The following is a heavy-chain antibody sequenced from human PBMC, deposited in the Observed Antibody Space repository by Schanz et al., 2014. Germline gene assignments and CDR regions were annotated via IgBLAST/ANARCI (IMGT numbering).Heavy chain of an antibody. CDR2: ISGSSRTI. Sequence: EVQLVESGGGLVQPGGSLRLSCAASGFTFSSNSMNWVRQAPGKGLEWISYISGSSRTIYYADSMKGRFTVSRDNAENALYLQMNSLRAEDTAVYYCARIGGSVFDYWAQGTLVTVSS. V-gene: IGHV3-48*01. CDR3: ARIGGSVFDY. D-gene: IGHD3-10*01. J-gene: IGHJ4*02. CDR1: GFTFSSNS.